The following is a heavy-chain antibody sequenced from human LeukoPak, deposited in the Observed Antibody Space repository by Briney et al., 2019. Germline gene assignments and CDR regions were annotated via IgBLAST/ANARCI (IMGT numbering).Heavy chain of an antibody. CDR2: IYYSGRT. CDR1: GGSISSYY. J-gene: IGHJ4*01. V-gene: IGHV4-59*01. Sequence: SETLSLTCSVSGGSISSYYWNWIRQTPGKGLEWIGYIYYSGRTNYNPSLKSRVTISIDTSKNQFSLTLSSVTTADAAVYYCARESQSVLWFGVHLWGHGTLVTVSS. CDR3: ARESQSVLWFGVHL. D-gene: IGHD3-10*01.